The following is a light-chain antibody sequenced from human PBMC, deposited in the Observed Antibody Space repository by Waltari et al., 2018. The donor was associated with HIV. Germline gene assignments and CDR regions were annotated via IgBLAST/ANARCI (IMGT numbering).Light chain of an antibody. CDR2: EVG. CDR1: RSDGGYNND. Sequence: QSALTQPVSVSGSHGPSLTISCTGTRSDGGYNNDASWYPQHPSKAPKLWIYEVGNRPSGVSNRFSVSKSGNTASLTISGLQAEDEADYYCSSYTSSSTRIFGSGTKVTVL. V-gene: IGLV2-14*01. CDR3: SSYTSSSTRI. J-gene: IGLJ1*01.